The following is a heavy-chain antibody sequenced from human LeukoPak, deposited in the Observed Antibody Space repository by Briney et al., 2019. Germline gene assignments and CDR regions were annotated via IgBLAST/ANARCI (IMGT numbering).Heavy chain of an antibody. CDR3: ARSADDYGDSSYYYYGMDV. CDR1: GYTFTSYD. CDR2: MNPNGGNT. J-gene: IGHJ6*02. Sequence: ASVKVSCKASGYTFTSYDINWVRQATGQGLEWMGWMNPNGGNTGYARRFQGRVTMTRNTAIGTAYMELSSLRSEDTAVYYCARSADDYGDSSYYYYGMDVWGQGTTVTVSS. D-gene: IGHD4-17*01. V-gene: IGHV1-8*01.